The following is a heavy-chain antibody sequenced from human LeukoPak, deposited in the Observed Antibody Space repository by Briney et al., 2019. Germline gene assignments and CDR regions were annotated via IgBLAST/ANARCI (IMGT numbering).Heavy chain of an antibody. V-gene: IGHV4-34*01. D-gene: IGHD6-19*01. CDR1: GGTFSGYD. Sequence: NPSETLSLTCAVYGGTFSGYDWSWIRQPPGKGLEWIGEINHSGSTNYNPSLKSRVTISVDTSKNQFSLKLSSVTAADTAVYYCARVIAVAGTLSDYWGQGTLVTVSS. J-gene: IGHJ4*02. CDR2: INHSGST. CDR3: ARVIAVAGTLSDY.